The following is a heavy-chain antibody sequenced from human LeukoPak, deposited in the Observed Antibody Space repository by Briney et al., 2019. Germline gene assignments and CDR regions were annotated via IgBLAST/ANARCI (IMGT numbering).Heavy chain of an antibody. J-gene: IGHJ4*02. D-gene: IGHD1-1*01. CDR2: IKEDGSEK. CDR3: ARVTILSGVTTLDY. Sequence: GGSLRLSCAASEFTFSRHWMSWVRQAPGKGLEWVASIKEDGSEKYSVDSVKGRFTISRDNAKNSLYLQMNSLRAEDTAVYHCARVTILSGVTTLDYWGQGTLVTVSS. CDR1: EFTFSRHW. V-gene: IGHV3-7*01.